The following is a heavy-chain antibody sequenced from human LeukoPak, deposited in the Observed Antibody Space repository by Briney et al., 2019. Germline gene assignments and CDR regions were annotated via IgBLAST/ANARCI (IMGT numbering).Heavy chain of an antibody. J-gene: IGHJ5*02. CDR1: GFSFRSYW. CDR3: AGSSGYLITS. D-gene: IGHD3-9*01. CDR2: IKQDGSEK. Sequence: GGSLRLYCAATGFSFRSYWMNWVRQAPGMGLELLAIIKQDGSEKHYKGSVEGRFTISRDNAKNSLHLQMHSLRAEDTAVYYGAGSSGYLITSWVQGTLVTVSS. V-gene: IGHV3-7*01.